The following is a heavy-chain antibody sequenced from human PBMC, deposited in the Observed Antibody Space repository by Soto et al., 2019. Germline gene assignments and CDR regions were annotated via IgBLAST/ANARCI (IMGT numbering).Heavy chain of an antibody. D-gene: IGHD3-10*01. CDR1: GGSFSGYY. J-gene: IGHJ6*03. CDR3: ARRRKYYYGSGSYYYYYYYYMDV. Sequence: SETLSLTCAVYGGSFSGYYWSWIRQPPGKGLEWIGEINHSGSTNYNPSLKSRVTISVDTSKNQFSLKLSSVTAADTAVYYCARRRKYYYGSGSYYYYYYYYMDVWGKGTTVTVSS. V-gene: IGHV4-34*01. CDR2: INHSGST.